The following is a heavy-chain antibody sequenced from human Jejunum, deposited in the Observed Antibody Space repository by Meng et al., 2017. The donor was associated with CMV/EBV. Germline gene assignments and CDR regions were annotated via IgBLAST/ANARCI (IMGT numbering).Heavy chain of an antibody. CDR2: IYSGGTT. CDR3: VRNLGYTYGLVS. J-gene: IGHJ5*02. Sequence: VRLVNAGGGLVKPGESLGLPCAAFGFSVSSHYMSWVRQAPGKGLEWVTLIYSGGTTFYADSVKGRFTISRDNSKNVLYLQMNSVRAEDTALYHCVRNLGYTYGLVSWGQGTLVTVSS. V-gene: IGHV3-66*01. CDR1: GFSVSSHY. D-gene: IGHD5-18*01.